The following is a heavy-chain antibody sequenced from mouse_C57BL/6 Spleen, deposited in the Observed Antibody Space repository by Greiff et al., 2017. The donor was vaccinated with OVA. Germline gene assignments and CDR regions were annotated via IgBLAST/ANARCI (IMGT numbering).Heavy chain of an antibody. D-gene: IGHD2-4*01. Sequence: EVMLVESGGGLVKPGGSLKLSCAASGFTFSDYGMHWVRQAPEKGLEWVAYISSGRSTLYYADTVKGRFPISRDNAKNTLCLQMTSLMSEDTARDYCARRYDYDGWYFDVWGTGTTVTVSS. CDR1: GFTFSDYG. V-gene: IGHV5-17*01. CDR2: ISSGRSTL. CDR3: ARRYDYDGWYFDV. J-gene: IGHJ1*03.